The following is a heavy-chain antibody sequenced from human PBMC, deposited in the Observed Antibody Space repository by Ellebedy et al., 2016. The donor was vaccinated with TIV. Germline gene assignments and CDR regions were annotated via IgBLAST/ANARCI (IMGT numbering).Heavy chain of an antibody. Sequence: GESLKISCAASGITVSSNYMAWVRQAPGRGLEWVSIIYSGGGTYYADSVKGRFTISRDSSKNTLYLQMNSLRVEDTAVYYCAAGYSGGLYGIDYWGQGTLVIVSS. J-gene: IGHJ4*02. D-gene: IGHD6-19*01. CDR2: IYSGGGT. CDR3: AAGYSGGLYGIDY. CDR1: GITVSSNY. V-gene: IGHV3-66*01.